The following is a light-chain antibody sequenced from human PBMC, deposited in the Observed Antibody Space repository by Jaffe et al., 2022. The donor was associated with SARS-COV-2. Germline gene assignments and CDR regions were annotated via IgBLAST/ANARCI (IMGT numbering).Light chain of an antibody. V-gene: IGKV3-20*01. CDR2: GAS. CDR3: QQYESSLT. J-gene: IGKJ4*01. CDR1: QSVRSNY. Sequence: EIVLTQSPDTLSLSPGERATLPCRASQSVRSNYLAWYQQKFGQAPRLLIYGASSRATGIPDRFSGSGSGTDFTLTISRLEPEDSAVYYCQQYESSLTFGGGTKVEIK.